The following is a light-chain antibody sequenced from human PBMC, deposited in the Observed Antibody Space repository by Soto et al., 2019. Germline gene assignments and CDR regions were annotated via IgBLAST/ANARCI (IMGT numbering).Light chain of an antibody. CDR1: QNVRSN. V-gene: IGKV3-15*01. CDR2: GAS. Sequence: EIVMTQSPATLSVSPGGRATLSCRASQNVRSNLAWYQQNPGQAPRLLIYGASARATNIPARFSGSGSGTDFTLTISSLQSEDFVVYYCQQYNDWPPYTFGQGTKLEIK. J-gene: IGKJ2*01. CDR3: QQYNDWPPYT.